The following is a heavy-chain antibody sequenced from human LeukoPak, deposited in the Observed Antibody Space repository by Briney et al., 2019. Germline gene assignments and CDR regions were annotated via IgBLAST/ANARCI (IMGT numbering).Heavy chain of an antibody. J-gene: IGHJ4*02. Sequence: SETLSLTCTVSGGSISSSSYYWGWIRQPPGKWLEWIGSIYYSGRTYYNPSLKSRVTISIDKSKNQFSLKLSSVTAADTAVYYCARASSWYALGYWGQGTLVTVSS. CDR3: ARASSWYALGY. V-gene: IGHV4-39*07. CDR1: GGSISSSSYY. D-gene: IGHD6-13*01. CDR2: IYYSGRT.